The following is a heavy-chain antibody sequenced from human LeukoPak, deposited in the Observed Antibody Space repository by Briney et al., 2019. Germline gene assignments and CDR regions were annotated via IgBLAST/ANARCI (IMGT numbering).Heavy chain of an antibody. Sequence: SETLSLTCTVSGGSISSSYWTWIRQPPGMGLEWIGYIYYSGITKYNTSLKNRVTISVDTSKNQFSLKLSSVTAADTAVYYCARNAPYCSSTSCYFDYWGQGTLVTVSS. J-gene: IGHJ4*02. V-gene: IGHV4-59*01. CDR2: IYYSGIT. CDR1: GGSISSSY. CDR3: ARNAPYCSSTSCYFDY. D-gene: IGHD2-2*01.